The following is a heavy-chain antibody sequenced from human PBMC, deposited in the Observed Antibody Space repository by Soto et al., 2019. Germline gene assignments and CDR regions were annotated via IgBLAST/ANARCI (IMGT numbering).Heavy chain of an antibody. V-gene: IGHV4-61*08. J-gene: IGHJ1*01. D-gene: IGHD2-21*01. Sequence: GNPELTSTVSGAALSSGGYFYTWVRQPPGKGLEWLGYIYYSGGTNYNPSLKSRVTISLDKSKSQFSLRLISVTAADTAVYYFTRDHSHHNLFAFCGQRSLVIVSS. CDR3: TRDHSHHNLFAF. CDR1: GAALSSGGYF. CDR2: IYYSGGT.